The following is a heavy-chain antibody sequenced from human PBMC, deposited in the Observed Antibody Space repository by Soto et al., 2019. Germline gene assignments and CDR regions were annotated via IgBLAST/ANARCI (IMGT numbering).Heavy chain of an antibody. D-gene: IGHD5-12*01. CDR2: IIPIFGTV. CDR1: GGTFSNYP. J-gene: IGHJ2*01. V-gene: IGHV1-69*12. CDR3: ARGNHRWLQLWYCEL. Sequence: QVQLVQSGAEVKKPGSSVKVSCKASGGTFSNYPISWVRQAPGQGLEWMGGIIPIFGTVNYAQKFQGRVTIAADESTSTAYMELSSLRSEDTAVYYCARGNHRWLQLWYCELWGRGTLVTVSS.